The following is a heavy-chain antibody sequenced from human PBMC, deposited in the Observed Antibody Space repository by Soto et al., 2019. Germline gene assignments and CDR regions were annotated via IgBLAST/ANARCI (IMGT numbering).Heavy chain of an antibody. Sequence: PSETLSLTCAVYGGSFSGYYWSWIRPPPGKGLEWIGEINHSGSTNYNPSLKSRVTISVDTSKNQFSLKLSSVTAADTAVYYCASRYYYGSGSYLSYGWFDPWGQGTLVTVSS. J-gene: IGHJ5*02. CDR2: INHSGST. CDR1: GGSFSGYY. D-gene: IGHD3-10*01. CDR3: ASRYYYGSGSYLSYGWFDP. V-gene: IGHV4-34*01.